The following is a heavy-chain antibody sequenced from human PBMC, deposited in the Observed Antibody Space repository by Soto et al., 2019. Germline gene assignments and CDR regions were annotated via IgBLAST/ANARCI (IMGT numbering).Heavy chain of an antibody. J-gene: IGHJ4*02. D-gene: IGHD2-15*01. CDR1: GGTFSSYA. CDR2: IIPIFGTA. CDR3: ARTSQVVAASYYFDY. Sequence: ASVKVSCKASGGTFSSYAISWVRQAPGQGLEWMGGIIPIFGTANYAQKFQGRVTITADESTSTAYMELSSLGSEDTAVYYCARTSQVVAASYYFDYWGQGTLVTVSS. V-gene: IGHV1-69*13.